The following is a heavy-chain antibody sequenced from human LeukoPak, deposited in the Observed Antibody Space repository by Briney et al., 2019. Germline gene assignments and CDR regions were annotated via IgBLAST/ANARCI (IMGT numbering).Heavy chain of an antibody. CDR3: ARDRGLLYGSSGCLDS. CDR1: GYTFTSYY. V-gene: IGHV1-46*01. Sequence: ASVKVSCKTSGYTFTSYYMHWVRQAPGQGLEWMGLNNPSSGTTGYAQKFQGRVTMTRDASTSTVYMELSSLTSVDTAVYYCARDRGLLYGSSGCLDSWGQGTLVTVSS. CDR2: NNPSSGTT. D-gene: IGHD6-19*01. J-gene: IGHJ4*02.